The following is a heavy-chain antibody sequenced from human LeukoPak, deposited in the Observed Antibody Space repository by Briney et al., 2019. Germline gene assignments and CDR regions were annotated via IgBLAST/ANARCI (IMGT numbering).Heavy chain of an antibody. J-gene: IGHJ4*02. Sequence: SETLSLTCTVSGGSISTDYWTWIRQPAGKGLEWIGLIYTSGSTNYNPSLKSRVTMSLDTPKNQFSLKLTSVTAADTAVYYCASDFGYWGQGTLVTVSS. CDR3: ASDFGY. CDR2: IYTSGST. D-gene: IGHD3-10*01. V-gene: IGHV4-4*07. CDR1: GGSISTDY.